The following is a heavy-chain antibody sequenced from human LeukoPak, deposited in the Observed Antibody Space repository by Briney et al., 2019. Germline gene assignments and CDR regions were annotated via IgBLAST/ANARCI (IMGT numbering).Heavy chain of an antibody. V-gene: IGHV4-59*01. D-gene: IGHD4-17*01. CDR1: GGSISSYY. Sequence: SETLSLTCTVSGGSISSYYWSWIRQPPGKGLEWIGYIYYSGSTNYNPSLKSRVTISVDTSKNQFSLKLSSVTAADTAVYYCARESRVTTSDAFDIWGQGTMVTVSS. CDR2: IYYSGST. CDR3: ARESRVTTSDAFDI. J-gene: IGHJ3*02.